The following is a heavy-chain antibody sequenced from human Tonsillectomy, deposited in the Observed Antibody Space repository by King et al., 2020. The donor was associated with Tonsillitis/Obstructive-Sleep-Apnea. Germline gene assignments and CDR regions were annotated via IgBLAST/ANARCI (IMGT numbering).Heavy chain of an antibody. Sequence: VQLVESGGGLVQPGGSLRLSCAASGFTFSSYSMNWVRQAPGKGREWVSYISSSNNTVYYADSVKGRFTISRDNAKNSLYLQMNSLRDEDTAVYYCARLRYCSRASCYEGFDYWGQGTLVTVSS. V-gene: IGHV3-48*02. CDR3: ARLRYCSRASCYEGFDY. CDR1: GFTFSSYS. D-gene: IGHD2-2*01. CDR2: ISSSNNTV. J-gene: IGHJ4*02.